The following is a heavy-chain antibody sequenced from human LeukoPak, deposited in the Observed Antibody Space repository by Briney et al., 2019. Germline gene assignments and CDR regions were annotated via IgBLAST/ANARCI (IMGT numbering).Heavy chain of an antibody. J-gene: IGHJ4*02. CDR1: GGSISSGDYY. CDR2: IYYSGST. D-gene: IGHD4-23*01. V-gene: IGHV4-30-4*01. CDR3: ARDLLNEGNHLDY. Sequence: SETLSLTCTVSGGSISSGDYYWRWIRQPPGTGLEWIGYIYYSGSTYYNPSLKSRVTISVDTSKNQFSLKLSSVTAADTAVYYCARDLLNEGNHLDYWGQGTLVTVSS.